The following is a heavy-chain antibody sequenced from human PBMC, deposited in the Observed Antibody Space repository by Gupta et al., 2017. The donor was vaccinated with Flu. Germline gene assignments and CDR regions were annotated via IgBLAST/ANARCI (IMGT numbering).Heavy chain of an antibody. V-gene: IGHV3-53*01. CDR1: GFPVGGNY. D-gene: IGHD1-26*01. Sequence: EVQLVEYGGNLIQPGGSLRLSCAVSGFPVGGNYMSWVRQAPGKGLEWVSVIYGGGNTFYAYSVKGRFTISRDISKNTLYLEMNSLRAEDTAVYYCARDPHSGSYFDYWGQGTPVTVSS. CDR2: IYGGGNT. J-gene: IGHJ4*02. CDR3: ARDPHSGSYFDY.